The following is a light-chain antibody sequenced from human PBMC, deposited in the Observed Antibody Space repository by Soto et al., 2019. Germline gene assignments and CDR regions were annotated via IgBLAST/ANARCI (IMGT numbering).Light chain of an antibody. CDR2: AAS. CDR3: QQRSNWPPGVT. V-gene: IGKV3D-20*02. CDR1: QTVSSSF. Sequence: EIVLTQSPGTLSLSPGERATLSCRASQTVSSSFLAWYQQTPGQAPRLLIYAASSRATGIPDRFSGSGSGTDFTLTISSLEPEDFAVYYCQQRSNWPPGVTFGQGTRLEIK. J-gene: IGKJ5*01.